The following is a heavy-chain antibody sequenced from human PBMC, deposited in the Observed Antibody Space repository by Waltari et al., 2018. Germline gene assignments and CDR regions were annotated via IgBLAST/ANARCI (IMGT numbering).Heavy chain of an antibody. CDR1: GYTFSSYA. D-gene: IGHD6-19*01. J-gene: IGHJ4*02. CDR3: TKRAESNGWTGWIFDY. CDR2: ISDSGGNT. Sequence: EVQLLESGGGLVQPGGSLRLSCAASGYTFSSYALSWVRQAPGKGLEWVSAISDSGGNTYYADSVKGRFTISRDNSKNTLYLQMNSLRAEDTAVYYCTKRAESNGWTGWIFDYWGQGTLVTVSS. V-gene: IGHV3-23*01.